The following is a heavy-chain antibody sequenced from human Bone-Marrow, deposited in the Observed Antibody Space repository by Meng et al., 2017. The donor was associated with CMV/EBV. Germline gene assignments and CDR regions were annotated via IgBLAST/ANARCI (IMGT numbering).Heavy chain of an antibody. CDR1: GGTFSSYA. CDR3: EREEGLDNILSGIEGGGGMDV. Sequence: SVKVSCKASGGTFSSYAISWVRQAPGQGLEWMGGIIPIFGTANYAQKFQGRVTITTDESTSTAYMELSSLRSEDKAVYYCEREEGLDNILSGIEGGGGMDVWGQGTTVTVSS. J-gene: IGHJ6*02. V-gene: IGHV1-69*05. CDR2: IIPIFGTA. D-gene: IGHD3-9*01.